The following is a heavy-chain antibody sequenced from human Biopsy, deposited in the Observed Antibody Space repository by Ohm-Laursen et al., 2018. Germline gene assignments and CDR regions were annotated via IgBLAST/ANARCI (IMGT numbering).Heavy chain of an antibody. Sequence: SETLSLTWTVSGGSISSDWWSWIRQTPGKGLEWIGYVYYSGTTTYNPSLRSRVTISVDTSMNQISLRLQSVTAADTAIYYCTRATNSTGWPYYYFYGMDIWGQGTTVTVSS. J-gene: IGHJ6*02. CDR1: GGSISSDW. CDR3: TRATNSTGWPYYYFYGMDI. D-gene: IGHD2/OR15-2a*01. CDR2: VYYSGTT. V-gene: IGHV4-59*01.